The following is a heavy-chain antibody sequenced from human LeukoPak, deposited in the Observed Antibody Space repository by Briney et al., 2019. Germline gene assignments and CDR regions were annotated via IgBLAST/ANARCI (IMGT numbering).Heavy chain of an antibody. Sequence: GGSLRLSCAASRFTFPNYAMSWVRQAPGKGLQWVSYISGYGASTFYADSVKGRFTISRDNSKNTLYLQRNSLRAEDTAVYYCAKLTIVGATTYFDYWGQGTLVTVSS. CDR2: ISGYGAST. D-gene: IGHD1-26*01. J-gene: IGHJ4*02. CDR3: AKLTIVGATTYFDY. CDR1: RFTFPNYA. V-gene: IGHV3-23*01.